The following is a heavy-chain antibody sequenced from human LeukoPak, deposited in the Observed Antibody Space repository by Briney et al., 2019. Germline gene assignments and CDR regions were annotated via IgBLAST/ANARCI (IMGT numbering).Heavy chain of an antibody. V-gene: IGHV4-59*01. CDR2: IYYSGST. D-gene: IGHD4-11*01. Sequence: PSETLSLTCTVSGGSISSYYWSWIRQPPGKGLEWIGYIYYSGSTNYNPSLKSRVTISVDTSKNQFSLKLSSVTAADTAVYYCARGDLTTVRKRGYYFDYWGQGTLVTVSS. CDR1: GGSISSYY. J-gene: IGHJ4*02. CDR3: ARGDLTTVRKRGYYFDY.